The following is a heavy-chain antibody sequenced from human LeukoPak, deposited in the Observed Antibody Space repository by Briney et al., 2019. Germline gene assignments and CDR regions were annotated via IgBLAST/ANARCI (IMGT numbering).Heavy chain of an antibody. V-gene: IGHV4-59*08. CDR1: DDSIRNYY. J-gene: IGHJ1*01. CDR3: ARHVDYYGSGSYSH. Sequence: PSETLSLTCIVSDDSIRNYYWSWIRQPPGKGLEWIGYIHYSGGTNYNPSLKSRVTISIDTSENQFSLKLSSVTAADTAVYYCARHVDYYGSGSYSHWGQGTLVTVSS. D-gene: IGHD3-10*01. CDR2: IHYSGGT.